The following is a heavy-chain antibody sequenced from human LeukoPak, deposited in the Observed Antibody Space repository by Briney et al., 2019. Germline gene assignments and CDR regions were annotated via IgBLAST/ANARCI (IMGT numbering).Heavy chain of an antibody. CDR3: ARDGKGRNRIGYYFDY. CDR1: GLSVSSNY. CDR2: IYRDGSS. Sequence: GGSLRLSCVASGLSVSSNYMSWVRQAPGKGLEWVSVIYRDGSSYYAESVKGRFTISRDNSKNTLYIQMNSLRAEDTAVYYCARDGKGRNRIGYYFDYWGQGSLVTVSS. V-gene: IGHV3-66*01. J-gene: IGHJ4*02. D-gene: IGHD3-10*01.